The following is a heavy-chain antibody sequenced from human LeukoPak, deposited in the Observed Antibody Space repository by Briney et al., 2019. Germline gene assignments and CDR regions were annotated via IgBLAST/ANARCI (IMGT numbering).Heavy chain of an antibody. J-gene: IGHJ6*03. CDR1: RFTFSSYA. CDR2: ISGSGGIT. CDR3: AKRGGVTTGRYYYYYYMDV. Sequence: PGGSLRLSCAASRFTFSSYAMSWVRQAPGKGLEWVSAISGSGGITYYADSVKGRFTISRDNSKNTLYLQMNSLRAEDTAVYYCAKRGGVTTGRYYYYYYMDVWGKGTTVTVSS. V-gene: IGHV3-23*01. D-gene: IGHD4-17*01.